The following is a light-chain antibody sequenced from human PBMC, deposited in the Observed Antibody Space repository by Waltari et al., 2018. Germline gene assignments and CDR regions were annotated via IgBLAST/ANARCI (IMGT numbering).Light chain of an antibody. CDR2: DVS. J-gene: IGLJ1*01. CDR1: SSYVGGYNY. V-gene: IGLV2-14*01. Sequence: QSALTQPASVSGSPGQSITISCTGTSSYVGGYNYVSWYQQHPGKAPKLMIYDVSKRPSGVSNRFSGSKSGNTASLTISGLQAEDEADYYCSSYTSSSTFGYVFGTGTKVTVL. CDR3: SSYTSSSTFGYV.